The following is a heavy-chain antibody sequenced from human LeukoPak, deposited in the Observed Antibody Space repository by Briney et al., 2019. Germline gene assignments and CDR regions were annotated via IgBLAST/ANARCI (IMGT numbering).Heavy chain of an antibody. CDR1: GYSFTTYW. J-gene: IGHJ6*02. Sequence: GESLKISCKGSGYSFTTYWIHWVRQMPGKGLEWMGIIYPNDSDTRYSPSFQGQVTISADKSISTAYLQWRSLKASDTAMYYCATEDRASGSYSGYYYGLDVWGQGTTVTVSS. V-gene: IGHV5-51*01. D-gene: IGHD3-10*01. CDR2: IYPNDSDT. CDR3: ATEDRASGSYSGYYYGLDV.